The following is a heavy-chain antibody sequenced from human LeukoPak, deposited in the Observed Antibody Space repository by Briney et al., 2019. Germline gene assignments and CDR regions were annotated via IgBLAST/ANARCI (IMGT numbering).Heavy chain of an antibody. CDR3: ARVMGRLVRNWDFDL. D-gene: IGHD3-9*01. Sequence: GGSLRLSCAASGFTVSSNSMRWVRQAPGKGLEWVSVIYDGGFTEYTDSVKGRFTISRDNSKNTLYLQMNSLRAEDTAVYYCARVMGRLVRNWDFDLWGRGTLVTVSS. J-gene: IGHJ2*01. CDR1: GFTVSSNS. V-gene: IGHV3-66*01. CDR2: IYDGGFT.